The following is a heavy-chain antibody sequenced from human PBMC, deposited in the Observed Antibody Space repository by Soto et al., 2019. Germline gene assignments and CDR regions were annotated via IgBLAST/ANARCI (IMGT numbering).Heavy chain of an antibody. V-gene: IGHV4-34*01. Sequence: QVRLQQWGAGLLKPSETLSLTCTVYGGSFSGFYWSWIRQPPGKGLEWIGEITHSGSPNHNPSLKSRVSLSIVTTKHQFSLKLTSVTAADTAVYYCGRGGADSHDTSACPGYWGQGTRVTVSS. CDR1: GGSFSGFY. D-gene: IGHD3-22*01. CDR3: GRGGADSHDTSACPGY. CDR2: ITHSGSP. J-gene: IGHJ4*02.